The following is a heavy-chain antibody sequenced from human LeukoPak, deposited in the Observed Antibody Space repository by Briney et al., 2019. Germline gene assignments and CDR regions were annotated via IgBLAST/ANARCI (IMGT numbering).Heavy chain of an antibody. CDR2: ISPSGGST. J-gene: IGHJ5*02. D-gene: IGHD5-24*01. CDR1: GDTFTSND. V-gene: IGHV1-46*01. CDR3: ARDNSVRDEAWWFNP. Sequence: ASVKASCKAFGDTFTSNDMHWVRQAPGHRPEWMGVISPSGGSTTYAQKFQGRVTLTRDMSTSTDYLELSSLRSEDTAVYYCARDNSVRDEAWWFNPWGQGTLVTVSS.